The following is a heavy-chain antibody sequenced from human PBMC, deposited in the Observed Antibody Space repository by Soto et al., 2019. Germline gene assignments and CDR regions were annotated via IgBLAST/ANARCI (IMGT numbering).Heavy chain of an antibody. Sequence: EVQLVESGGGLVQPGGSLRLSCGASEFAFSNFWMTWVRQAPGKGLEWVANIREDGSESYYVVSVKGRFTISRDNAKNSLFLQMNRLRAEERAVYYSAIGRSYRNYDEYWGQGTLVTLSS. J-gene: IGHJ4*02. CDR1: EFAFSNFW. V-gene: IGHV3-7*03. CDR3: AIGRSYRNYDEY. CDR2: IREDGSES.